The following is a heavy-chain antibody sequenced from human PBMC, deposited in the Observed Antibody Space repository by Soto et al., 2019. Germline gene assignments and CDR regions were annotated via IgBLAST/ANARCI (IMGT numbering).Heavy chain of an antibody. D-gene: IGHD1-1*01. CDR2: ISAHNGNT. Sequence: QVHLVQSGAEVKKPGASVKVSCKASGYTFTSYGITWVRQAPGQGLEWMGWISAHNGNTDYSQKLQGRVIVTRDTSTSTAYMEPRSLRSDDTVVYYGARGRYGDYWGQGDLVTVSS. CDR1: GYTFTSYG. CDR3: ARGRYGDY. J-gene: IGHJ4*02. V-gene: IGHV1-18*01.